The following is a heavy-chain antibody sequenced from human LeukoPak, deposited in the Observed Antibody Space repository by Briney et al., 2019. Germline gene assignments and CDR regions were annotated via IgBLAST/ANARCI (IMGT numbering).Heavy chain of an antibody. CDR1: GFTVSSNY. V-gene: IGHV3-53*01. D-gene: IGHD3-22*01. CDR3: ARRYDSSAYYYGHLGY. CDR2: IYSGGST. Sequence: GGSLRLSCAASGFTVSSNYMSWVRQAPGKGLEWVSVIYSGGSTYYADSVKGRFAISRDNAKTSLYLQMNSLRAEDTAVYYCARRYDSSAYYYGHLGYWGQGTLVTVSS. J-gene: IGHJ4*02.